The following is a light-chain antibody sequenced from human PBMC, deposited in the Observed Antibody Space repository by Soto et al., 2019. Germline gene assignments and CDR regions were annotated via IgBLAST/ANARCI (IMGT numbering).Light chain of an antibody. CDR1: QSISTY. CDR2: AAS. J-gene: IGKJ2*01. Sequence: DIQMTQSPSSLSASVGDRVTITCRTSQSISTYLNWYQQKPGKAPKLLIYAASSLQSGVPSRFSCRGSGIDFTLTISSLQPEDFATYYCQQGYNIHRTFGQGTNLPIQ. V-gene: IGKV1-39*01. CDR3: QQGYNIHRT.